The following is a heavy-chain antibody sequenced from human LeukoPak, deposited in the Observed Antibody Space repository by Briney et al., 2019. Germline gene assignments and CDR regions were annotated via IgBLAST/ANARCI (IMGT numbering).Heavy chain of an antibody. CDR2: ISSSGSTI. V-gene: IGHV3-11*01. D-gene: IGHD3-10*01. CDR3: ARVSNYYGSGSLNGMDV. Sequence: GGSLRLSCTASGFTFSDYYMSWIRQAPGKGLEWVSYISSSGSTIYYADSVKGRFTISRDNAKNSLYLQMNSLRAEDTAVYYCARVSNYYGSGSLNGMDVWGQGTTVTVSS. J-gene: IGHJ6*02. CDR1: GFTFSDYY.